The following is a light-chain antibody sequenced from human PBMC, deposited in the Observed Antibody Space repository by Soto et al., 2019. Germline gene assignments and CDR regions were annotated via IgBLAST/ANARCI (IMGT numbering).Light chain of an antibody. Sequence: DIPMTQSPSTLPASVGDRVTITCRASQTINNWLAWYQQKPGKGPSLLIYKASNLESGVSSRFSGSGSGTEFTLTISSLQPDDIGTYYCQQNNRYPWTFGQGTKVEIK. V-gene: IGKV1-5*03. J-gene: IGKJ1*01. CDR2: KAS. CDR3: QQNNRYPWT. CDR1: QTINNW.